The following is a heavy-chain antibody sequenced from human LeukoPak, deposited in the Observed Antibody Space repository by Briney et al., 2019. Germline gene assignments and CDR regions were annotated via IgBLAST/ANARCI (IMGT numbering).Heavy chain of an antibody. CDR2: IYYSGST. J-gene: IGHJ4*02. CDR1: GGSISSYY. CDR3: ARLGEYCSGGSCYARKNYFDY. Sequence: PSETLSLTCTVSGGSISSYYWSWIWQPPGKGLEWIGYIYYSGSTNYNPSLKSRVTISVDTSKNQFSLKLSSVTAADTAVYYCARLGEYCSGGSCYARKNYFDYWGQGTLVTVSS. D-gene: IGHD2-15*01. V-gene: IGHV4-59*08.